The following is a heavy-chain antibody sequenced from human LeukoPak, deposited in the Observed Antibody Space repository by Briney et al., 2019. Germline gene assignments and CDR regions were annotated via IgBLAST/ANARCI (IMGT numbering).Heavy chain of an antibody. CDR2: IYYSGST. V-gene: IGHV4-39*01. Sequence: SETLSLTCTVSGGSISSSSYYWGWIRQPPGKGLEWIGSIYYSGSTYYNPSLKSRVTISVDASKNQFSLKLSSVTAADTAVYYCARHSASMADVDYWGQGTLVTVSS. CDR3: ARHSASMADVDY. D-gene: IGHD6-6*01. J-gene: IGHJ4*02. CDR1: GGSISSSSYY.